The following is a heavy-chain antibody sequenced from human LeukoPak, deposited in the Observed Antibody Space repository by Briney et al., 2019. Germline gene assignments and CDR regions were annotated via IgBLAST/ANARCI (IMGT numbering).Heavy chain of an antibody. CDR2: IHYNGNT. Sequence: PSETLSLTCTVSGASISDSYWSWIRQSPGRGLEWIGYIHYNGNTNHNPSLKSRATISVDTSKNQFSLKLSSVTAADTAVYYCARGSTGAWDYWGQGTLVTVSS. V-gene: IGHV4-59*01. D-gene: IGHD7-27*01. J-gene: IGHJ4*02. CDR3: ARGSTGAWDY. CDR1: GASISDSY.